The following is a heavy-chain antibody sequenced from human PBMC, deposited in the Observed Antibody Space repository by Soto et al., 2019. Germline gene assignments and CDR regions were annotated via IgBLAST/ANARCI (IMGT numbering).Heavy chain of an antibody. D-gene: IGHD6-6*01. CDR2: IDPSDSYT. V-gene: IGHV5-10-1*01. Sequence: GEALKISCKGSGYSFTSYWISWVRQMPGKGLEWMGRIDPSDSYTNYSPSFQGHVTISADKSISTAYLQWSSLKASDTAMYYCASQQTEYSRPNHPWGQGTLVTVSS. CDR3: ASQQTEYSRPNHP. J-gene: IGHJ5*02. CDR1: GYSFTSYW.